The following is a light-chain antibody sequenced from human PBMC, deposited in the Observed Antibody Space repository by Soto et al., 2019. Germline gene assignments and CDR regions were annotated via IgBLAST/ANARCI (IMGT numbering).Light chain of an antibody. J-gene: IGLJ1*01. Sequence: QSALTQPASVSGSPGQSITISCTGTSSDVGGYNYDSWYQQHPSKAPKLMIYDVSNRPSAVSNRFSGSKSGNPASLTISGLQAADAADYYCSSHSSSSSSLYVFGTGTKVTVL. V-gene: IGLV2-14*01. CDR2: DVS. CDR1: SSDVGGYNY. CDR3: SSHSSSSSSLYV.